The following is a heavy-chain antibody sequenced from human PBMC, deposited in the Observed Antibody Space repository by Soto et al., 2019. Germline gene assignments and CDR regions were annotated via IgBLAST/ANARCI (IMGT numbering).Heavy chain of an antibody. CDR1: GSSFTSSG. CDR2: VSYDGNIV. J-gene: IGHJ4*02. Sequence: GGSLRRSCAASGSSFTSSGVHWVRQARDKGLEWVASVSYDGNIVNYAESVKGRFTISRDNSKKTLFLDMTSLRPEDTAVYYCARVAYWGQGTLVTVSS. CDR3: ARVAY. V-gene: IGHV3-30*03.